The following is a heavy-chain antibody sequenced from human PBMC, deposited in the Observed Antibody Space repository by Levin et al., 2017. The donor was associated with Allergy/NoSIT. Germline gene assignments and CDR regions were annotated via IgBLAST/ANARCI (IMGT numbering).Heavy chain of an antibody. V-gene: IGHV3-74*01. CDR3: ARVAVATRGIES. CDR2: VTPDGSGA. J-gene: IGHJ5*02. Sequence: GGSLRLSCAGSGFIFSTPWMHWVRQAPGKGLEWVSRVTPDGSGANYADSVQGRFTISRDNAMNTVYLQMDSLRADDTAVYFCARVAVATRGIESWGQGTLVTVSS. CDR1: GFIFSTPW. D-gene: IGHD4-23*01.